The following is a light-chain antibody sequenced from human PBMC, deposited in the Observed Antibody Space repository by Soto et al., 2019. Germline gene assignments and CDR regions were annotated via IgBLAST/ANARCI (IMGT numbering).Light chain of an antibody. V-gene: IGKV3-11*01. Sequence: EIVLTQSPATLSLSPGERATLSCRASQSVSSYLAWYQQKPGQAPRLLIYDASNRATGIPARFSGSGSGTAFPLTISSLEPDGFAVYYCQQRSNWLTFGGGTKVEIK. J-gene: IGKJ4*01. CDR1: QSVSSY. CDR3: QQRSNWLT. CDR2: DAS.